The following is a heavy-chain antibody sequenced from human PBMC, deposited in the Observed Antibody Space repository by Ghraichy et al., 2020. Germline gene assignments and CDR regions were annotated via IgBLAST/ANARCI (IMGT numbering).Heavy chain of an antibody. CDR1: GGSVSSGSYY. V-gene: IGHV4-61*01. J-gene: IGHJ4*02. D-gene: IGHD6-13*01. CDR2: IYYSGST. CDR3: ARVVRIAAAGSPDY. Sequence: SETLSLTCTVSGGSVSSGSYYWSWIRQPPGKGLEWIGYIYYSGSTNYSPSLKSRVTISVDTSKNQFSLKLSSLTAADSAVYYCARVVRIAAAGSPDYWGQGTLVTVSS.